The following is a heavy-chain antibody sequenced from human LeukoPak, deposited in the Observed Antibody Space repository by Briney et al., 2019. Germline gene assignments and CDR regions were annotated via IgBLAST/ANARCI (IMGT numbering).Heavy chain of an antibody. D-gene: IGHD3-22*01. CDR1: GFTFSSYG. J-gene: IGHJ4*02. CDR2: IWYDGSNK. Sequence: PGGSLRLSCAASGFTFSSYGMHWVRQAPGKGLEWVAFIWYDGSNKYYADSVKGRLTISRDNSKNTLYLQMNSLRAEDTAVYYCAGSYDTSGYLDYWGQGTLVTVSS. CDR3: AGSYDTSGYLDY. V-gene: IGHV3-30*02.